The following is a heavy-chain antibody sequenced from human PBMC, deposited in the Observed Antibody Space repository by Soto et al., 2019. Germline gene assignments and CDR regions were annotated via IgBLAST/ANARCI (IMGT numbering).Heavy chain of an antibody. V-gene: IGHV3-7*01. CDR3: ARDLGRTAAGYYYYYAMDV. J-gene: IGHJ6*02. D-gene: IGHD6-25*01. CDR2: IKQDGSEK. Sequence: EVQLVESGGGLVQPGGSLRLSCAASGFTFSNYWMNWVRQAPVKGLEWVANIKQDGSEKYFVDSVKGRFTISRDNAKNSLYLQMNSLRAADTAVYYCARDLGRTAAGYYYYYAMDVWGQGTTVTVSS. CDR1: GFTFSNYW.